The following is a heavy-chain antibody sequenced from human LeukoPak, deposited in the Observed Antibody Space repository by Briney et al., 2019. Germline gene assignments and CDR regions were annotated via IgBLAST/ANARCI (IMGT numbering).Heavy chain of an antibody. V-gene: IGHV4-34*01. CDR1: GGSFSGYY. D-gene: IGHD3-10*01. CDR3: ARKAGYYGSGSYYNW. J-gene: IGHJ3*01. CDR2: INHSGST. Sequence: SETLSLTCAVYGGSFSGYYWSWIRQPPGKGLEWIGEINHSGSTNYNPSLKSRVTISVDTSKNQFSLKLSSVTAADTAVYYCARKAGYYGSGSYYNWWGQGTMVTVSS.